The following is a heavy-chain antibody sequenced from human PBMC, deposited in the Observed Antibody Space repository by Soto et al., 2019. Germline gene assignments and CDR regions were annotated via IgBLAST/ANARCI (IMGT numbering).Heavy chain of an antibody. CDR3: ERLGYYDILTGYYAHFDY. D-gene: IGHD3-9*01. CDR1: GGSISSYY. J-gene: IGHJ4*02. V-gene: IGHV4-59*08. Sequence: SETLSLTCTVSGGSISSYYWSWIRQPPGKGLEWIGYIYYSGSTNYNPSLKSRVTISVDTSKNQFSLKLSSVTAADTAVYYCERLGYYDILTGYYAHFDYWGQGTLVTVSS. CDR2: IYYSGST.